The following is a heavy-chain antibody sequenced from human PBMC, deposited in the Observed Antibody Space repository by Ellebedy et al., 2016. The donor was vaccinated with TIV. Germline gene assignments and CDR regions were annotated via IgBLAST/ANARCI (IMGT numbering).Heavy chain of an antibody. CDR3: ARHFNSGTYPLDY. CDR2: IYYNGNT. CDR1: GGSISNYY. J-gene: IGHJ4*02. D-gene: IGHD3-10*01. V-gene: IGHV4-59*08. Sequence: SETLSLXCTVSGGSISNYYWSWFRQPPGKRLEWIAYIYYNGNTNYNPSPKSRVTISVATSENQFSLRLTSVTAADTAVYYCARHFNSGTYPLDYWGPGTLVTVSS.